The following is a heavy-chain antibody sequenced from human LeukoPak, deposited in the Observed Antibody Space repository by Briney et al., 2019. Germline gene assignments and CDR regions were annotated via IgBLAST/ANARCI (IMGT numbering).Heavy chain of an antibody. Sequence: PSETLSLTCAVYGGSFSGYYWNWIRQPPGEGLEWIGEISHRGSANYNPSLKSRVTISIDTSKNQFSLRLSSVTAADTAVYFCAREEVVGAYFQHWGQGTLVTVSS. CDR1: GGSFSGYY. J-gene: IGHJ1*01. CDR3: AREEVVGAYFQH. V-gene: IGHV4-34*01. D-gene: IGHD2-15*01. CDR2: ISHRGSA.